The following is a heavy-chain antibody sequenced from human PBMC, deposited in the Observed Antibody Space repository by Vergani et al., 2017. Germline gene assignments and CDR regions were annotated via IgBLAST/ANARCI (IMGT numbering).Heavy chain of an antibody. J-gene: IGHJ4*02. V-gene: IGHV3-9*01. CDR2: ISWNSGSI. D-gene: IGHD3-10*01. CDR1: GFTFDDYA. Sequence: EVQLVESGGGLVQPGRSLRLSCAASGFTFDDYAMHWVRQAPGKGLEWVSGISWNSGSIGYADSVKGRFTISRDNAKNSLYLQMNSLRAEDTAVYYCAKALYGSGSYYLYYFDYWGQGTLVTVSS. CDR3: AKALYGSGSYYLYYFDY.